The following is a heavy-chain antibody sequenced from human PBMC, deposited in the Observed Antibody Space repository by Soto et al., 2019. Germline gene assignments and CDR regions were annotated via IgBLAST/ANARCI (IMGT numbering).Heavy chain of an antibody. D-gene: IGHD3-10*01. CDR2: INHSGST. J-gene: IGHJ4*02. CDR3: ARRRIITVVRGDYDF. Sequence: QVQLQQWGAGLLKPSETLSLTCAVYGGSFSGYYWSWIRQPPGKGLEWIGEINHSGSTNYNPSLKSRVTISVDTSKNKFSLTLNSVTAADTAVYYCARRRIITVVRGDYDFWGQGTLVTVSS. CDR1: GGSFSGYY. V-gene: IGHV4-34*01.